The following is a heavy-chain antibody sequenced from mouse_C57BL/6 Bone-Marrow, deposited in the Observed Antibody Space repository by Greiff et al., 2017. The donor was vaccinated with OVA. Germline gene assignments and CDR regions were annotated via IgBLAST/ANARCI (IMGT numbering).Heavy chain of an antibody. Sequence: QVQLQQPGAALVMPGASVKLSCKASGYTFTSYWMHWVKQRPGQGLEWIGEIDPSDRYTNYTQKFKGKSTLTVDKSSSTAYMQLSSLTYEDAAVYYCARELRRAGVAYWGQGTLVTVSA. CDR2: IDPSDRYT. D-gene: IGHD2-4*01. CDR1: GYTFTSYW. J-gene: IGHJ3*01. V-gene: IGHV1-69*01. CDR3: ARELRRAGVAY.